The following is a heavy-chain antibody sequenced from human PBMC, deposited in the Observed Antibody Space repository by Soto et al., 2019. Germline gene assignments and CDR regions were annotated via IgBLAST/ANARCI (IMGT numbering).Heavy chain of an antibody. V-gene: IGHV3-21*01. CDR3: ARDQTTSAYYDYIGGSYRYSPFDY. CDR1: GFTFSSYS. Sequence: GGSLRLSCAASGFTFSSYSMNWVRQAPGKGLEWVSSISSSSSYIYYADSVKGRFTISRENAKNSLYLQMNSLRAEYTAVYYCARDQTTSAYYDYIGGSYRYSPFDYWGQGTLVTVSS. J-gene: IGHJ4*02. D-gene: IGHD3-16*02. CDR2: ISSSSSYI.